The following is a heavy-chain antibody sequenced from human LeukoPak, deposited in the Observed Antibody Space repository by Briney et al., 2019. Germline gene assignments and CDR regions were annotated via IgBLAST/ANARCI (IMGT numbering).Heavy chain of an antibody. J-gene: IGHJ4*02. CDR3: ARVGSTMARDYFDY. Sequence: SETLSLTCTVSGASINSYYWSWIRQPPGKGLEWLAYIYYSGNTNKNSSLKSRVTISVDTSENQFSLKLSSVTAADTAVYYCARVGSTMARDYFDYWGQGTLVSVSS. CDR2: IYYSGNT. D-gene: IGHD3-10*01. V-gene: IGHV4-59*01. CDR1: GASINSYY.